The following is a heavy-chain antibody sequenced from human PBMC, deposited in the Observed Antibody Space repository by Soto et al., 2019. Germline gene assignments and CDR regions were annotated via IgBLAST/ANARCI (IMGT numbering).Heavy chain of an antibody. J-gene: IGHJ4*02. V-gene: IGHV3-30-3*01. D-gene: IGHD1-26*01. CDR2: ISSDGNNK. CDR1: GFTFSSHA. CDR3: ARDDEGGSDCDLGY. Sequence: QVQLVESGGGVVQPGRSVRLSCAVSGFTFSSHAMHWVRQAPGKGLEWVALISSDGNNKYYADSVKGRFTTSRDNSKNTMYLQMNNLRVEDTAVYYCARDDEGGSDCDLGYWGQGALVTVSS.